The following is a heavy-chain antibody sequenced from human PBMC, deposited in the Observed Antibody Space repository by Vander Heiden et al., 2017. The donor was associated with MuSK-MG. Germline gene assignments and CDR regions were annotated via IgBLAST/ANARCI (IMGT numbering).Heavy chain of an antibody. J-gene: IGHJ3*02. V-gene: IGHV3-23*01. Sequence: EVQLLESGGGLVQPGGSLRLSCAAPGFSCRIYEMSWRRQAAGKGLEWVSTISGSADRTHYADSVKGRFSISRDNSKNTLYLQMTGLRAEDTALYYCAKGSAFDMWGEGTMVTVSS. CDR1: GFSCRIYE. CDR3: AKGSAFDM. CDR2: ISGSADRT.